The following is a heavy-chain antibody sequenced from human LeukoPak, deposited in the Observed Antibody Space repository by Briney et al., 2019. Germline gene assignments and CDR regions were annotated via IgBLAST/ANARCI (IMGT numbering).Heavy chain of an antibody. D-gene: IGHD1-14*01. V-gene: IGHV1-18*01. CDR3: ARDLYNRNDGWFDP. CDR1: GYTFTSYG. J-gene: IGHJ5*02. Sequence: GASVKVSCKASGYTFTSYGISWVRQAPGQGLEWMGWISAYNGNTNYAQKLQGRVTMTTDTSTSTAYMELRSLRSDDTAVYYCARDLYNRNDGWFDPWGQGTLVTVSS. CDR2: ISAYNGNT.